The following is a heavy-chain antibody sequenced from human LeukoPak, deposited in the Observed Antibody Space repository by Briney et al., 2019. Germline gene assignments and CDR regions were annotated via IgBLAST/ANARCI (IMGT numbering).Heavy chain of an antibody. D-gene: IGHD3-22*01. Sequence: PGGSLRLSCAASGFTFSSYNMNWVRQAPGKGLEWVANIKQDGSEKYYVDSVKGRFTISRDNAKNSLYLQMNSLRAEDTAVYYCARTEYYYDSSGYYYEVRGDAFDIWGQGTMVTVSS. CDR1: GFTFSSYN. V-gene: IGHV3-7*01. CDR2: IKQDGSEK. CDR3: ARTEYYYDSSGYYYEVRGDAFDI. J-gene: IGHJ3*02.